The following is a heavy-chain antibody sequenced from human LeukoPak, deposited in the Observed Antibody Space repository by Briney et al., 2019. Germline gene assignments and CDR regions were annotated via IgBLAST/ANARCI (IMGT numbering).Heavy chain of an antibody. Sequence: SETLSLTCAVSGGSISSSNWWSWVLQPPGKGLEWIVEIYHSGSTNYNPSLKSRVTISVDKSKNQFSLKLSSVTAADTAVYYCARGAYDYGDYGFDYWGQGTLVTVSS. J-gene: IGHJ4*02. V-gene: IGHV4-4*02. CDR1: GGSISSSNW. CDR3: ARGAYDYGDYGFDY. D-gene: IGHD4-17*01. CDR2: IYHSGST.